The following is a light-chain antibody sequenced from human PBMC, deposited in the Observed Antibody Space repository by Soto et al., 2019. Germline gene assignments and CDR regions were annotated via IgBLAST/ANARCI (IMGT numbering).Light chain of an antibody. CDR1: SSDVGGYNY. V-gene: IGLV2-14*01. Sequence: QSALTQPASVSGSPGQSISISCTGTSSDVGGYNYVSWYQQRPGKAPKLMIYEVSNRPSGVSNRYSGSKSGNSASLTISGLQADDEADYYCCSLTTSHTYVFGSGTKLTVL. J-gene: IGLJ1*01. CDR3: CSLTTSHTYV. CDR2: EVS.